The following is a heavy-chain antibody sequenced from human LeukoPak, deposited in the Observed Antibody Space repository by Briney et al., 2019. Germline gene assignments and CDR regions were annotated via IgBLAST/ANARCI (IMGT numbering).Heavy chain of an antibody. V-gene: IGHV4-31*03. D-gene: IGHD4-17*01. J-gene: IGHJ4*02. CDR1: GGSISSGGYY. CDR2: IYYSGST. Sequence: SETLSLTCTVSGGSISSGGYYWSWIRQHPGKGLEWIGYIYYSGSTYYNPSLKSRVTISVDTSKNQFSLKLSSVTAAVTAVYYCARQLYGDYFDYWGQGTLVTVSS. CDR3: ARQLYGDYFDY.